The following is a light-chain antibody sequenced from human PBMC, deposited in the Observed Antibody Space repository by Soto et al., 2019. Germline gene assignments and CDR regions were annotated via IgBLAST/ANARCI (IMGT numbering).Light chain of an antibody. CDR1: QSISSW. V-gene: IGKV1-5*03. CDR3: QQYESYPMT. CDR2: KAS. Sequence: DSQMTQYPSTLSASIGDRVTITCRAGQSISSWLAWYQQKPGKAPKLLISKASTLQSGVPPRFSGSGSGTEFALTISSLQPDDFAYYYCQQYESYPMTFGGGTKVEIK. J-gene: IGKJ4*01.